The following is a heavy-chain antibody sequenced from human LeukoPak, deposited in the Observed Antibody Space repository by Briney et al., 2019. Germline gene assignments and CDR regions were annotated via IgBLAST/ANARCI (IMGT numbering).Heavy chain of an antibody. CDR3: ARDEVGGGPGIDL. Sequence: PGGSLRLSRTASGFPFSNYWMFWVRQAPGKGLVWVSRIHSHKNEVYYAGAVEGRFTTSRDNAKNTLYLQMNSLTAEDTGFYYCARDEVGGGPGIDLWGRGSLVTVSS. J-gene: IGHJ5*02. V-gene: IGHV3-74*01. CDR1: GFPFSNYW. CDR2: IHSHKNEV. D-gene: IGHD3-16*01.